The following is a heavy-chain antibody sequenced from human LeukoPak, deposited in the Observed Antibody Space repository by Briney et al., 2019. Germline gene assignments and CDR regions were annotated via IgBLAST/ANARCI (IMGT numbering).Heavy chain of an antibody. D-gene: IGHD1-20*01. CDR3: ARDRYNWNLLEAFDI. CDR2: ISVSGNT. J-gene: IGHJ3*02. CDR1: GFTLSSYA. Sequence: PGGSLRLSCAASGFTLSSYAMSWVRQAPGKGLEWVSAISVSGNTYHADSVKGRFTISRDSSKNTLYLQMNRLRAEDAAVYYCARDRYNWNLLEAFDIWGQGTMVTVSS. V-gene: IGHV3-23*01.